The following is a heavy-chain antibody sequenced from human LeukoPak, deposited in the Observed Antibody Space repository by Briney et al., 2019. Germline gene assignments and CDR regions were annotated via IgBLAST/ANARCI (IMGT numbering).Heavy chain of an antibody. Sequence: GGSLRLSCAASGFTFDDYAMHWVRQAPGKGLEWVSGISWNSGSIGYADSVKGRFTISRDNAKNSLYLQMNSLRAEDTALYYCAKGPMATIKSNWFDPWGQGTLVTVSS. CDR1: GFTFDDYA. D-gene: IGHD5-24*01. CDR3: AKGPMATIKSNWFDP. CDR2: ISWNSGSI. V-gene: IGHV3-9*01. J-gene: IGHJ5*02.